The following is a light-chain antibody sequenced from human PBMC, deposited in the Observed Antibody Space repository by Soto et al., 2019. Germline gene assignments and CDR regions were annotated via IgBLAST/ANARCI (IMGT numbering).Light chain of an antibody. V-gene: IGKV1-39*01. J-gene: IGKJ4*01. CDR3: QQVYTTPLT. Sequence: DIQMTQSPSSLSASVGDRVTITCRASQSVTYYFNWFQQKPGKAPNLLIYGASRLRSGVPSRFSGSGSGTDFTLTINGLQPEDFATYYCQQVYTTPLTFGGGTKVEI. CDR1: QSVTYY. CDR2: GAS.